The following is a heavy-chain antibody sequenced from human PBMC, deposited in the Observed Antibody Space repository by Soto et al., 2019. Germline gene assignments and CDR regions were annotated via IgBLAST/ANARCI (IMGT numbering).Heavy chain of an antibody. D-gene: IGHD3-22*01. J-gene: IGHJ4*02. CDR1: GGSISSGGYS. V-gene: IGHV4-30-2*01. Sequence: QLQLQESGSGLVKPSQTLSLTCAVSGGSISSGGYSWSWIRQPPGEGLEWIGYIYHGGSTYYNPSLQSRVTISVDRFKNQFSLKLTSVTAADTAMYYCARDNYDSSGYYLLYWGQGALVTVSS. CDR2: IYHGGST. CDR3: ARDNYDSSGYYLLY.